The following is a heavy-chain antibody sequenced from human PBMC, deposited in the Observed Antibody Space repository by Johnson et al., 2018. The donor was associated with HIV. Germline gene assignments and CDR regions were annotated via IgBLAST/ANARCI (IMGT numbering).Heavy chain of an antibody. D-gene: IGHD3-10*01. CDR3: ARGEYDI. CDR1: GFTVNTNY. J-gene: IGHJ3*02. Sequence: VQLVESGGNLIQPGGSLRLSCTASGFTVNTNYMTWVRQAPGKGLEWVSVISGSGGRAYYADSVKGRCTISRDDAKNSLYLQMNILRAEDTAVYYCARGEYDIWGQGVMVTVS. V-gene: IGHV3-53*01. CDR2: ISGSGGRA.